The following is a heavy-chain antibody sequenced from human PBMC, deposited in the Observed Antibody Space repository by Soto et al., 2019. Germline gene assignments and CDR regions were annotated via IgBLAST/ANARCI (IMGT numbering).Heavy chain of an antibody. CDR1: GFIFSSYA. CDR2: ISGSGGST. J-gene: IGHJ4*02. D-gene: IGHD6-6*01. CDR3: AKLAGSSIAARPYFDY. V-gene: IGHV3-23*01. Sequence: GGSLRLSCAASGFIFSSYAMSWVRQAPGKGLEWVSAISGSGGSTYYADSVKGRFTISRDNSKNTLYLQMNSLRAEDTAVYYCAKLAGSSIAARPYFDYWGQGTLVTVSS.